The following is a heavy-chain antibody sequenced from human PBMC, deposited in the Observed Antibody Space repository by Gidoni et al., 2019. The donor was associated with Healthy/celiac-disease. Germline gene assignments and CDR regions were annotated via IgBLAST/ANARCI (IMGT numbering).Heavy chain of an antibody. Sequence: QLQLQESGPGLVKPSETLSLTCTVSGGSIRSSSYYWGWIRQPPGKGLEWIGSIYYSGSTYYNPSLKSRVTISVDTSKNQFSLKLSSVTAADTAVYYCARAGSPQTWYNWFDPWGQGTLVTVSS. CDR3: ARAGSPQTWYNWFDP. D-gene: IGHD2-8*02. CDR2: IYYSGST. CDR1: GGSIRSSSYY. J-gene: IGHJ5*02. V-gene: IGHV4-39*01.